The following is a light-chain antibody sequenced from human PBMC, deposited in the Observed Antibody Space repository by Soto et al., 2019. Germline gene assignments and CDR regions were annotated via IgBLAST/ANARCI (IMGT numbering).Light chain of an antibody. CDR2: GAS. J-gene: IGKJ2*01. V-gene: IGKV3-15*01. CDR3: HQYNDWPLYT. CDR1: QSVSSN. Sequence: EIVMTQSPATLSVSPGERATLSCRASQSVSSNLAWYQQKPGQAPRLLIYGASTRGAGIPATFSGSGSATEFTLTISSLQSEDFAFYYCHQYNDWPLYTFGQGTKVDIK.